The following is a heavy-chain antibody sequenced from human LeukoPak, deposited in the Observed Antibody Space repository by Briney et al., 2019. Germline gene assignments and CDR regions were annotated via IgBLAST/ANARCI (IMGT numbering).Heavy chain of an antibody. J-gene: IGHJ3*02. CDR2: IYYSGST. D-gene: IGHD1-26*01. CDR1: GGSISSYY. Sequence: NPSETLSLTCTVSGGSISSYYWSWIRQPPGKGLEWIGYIYYSGSTNYNPSLKSRVTISVDTSKNQFSLKLSSVTAADTAVYYCARDSQWEPLDAFDIWGQGTMVTVSS. V-gene: IGHV4-59*12. CDR3: ARDSQWEPLDAFDI.